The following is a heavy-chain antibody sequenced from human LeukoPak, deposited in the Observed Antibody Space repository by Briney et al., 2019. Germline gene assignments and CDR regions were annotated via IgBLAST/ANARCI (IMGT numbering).Heavy chain of an antibody. CDR1: GGSISSSSYY. CDR3: ARGVNNWNIVVFDI. CDR2: IYYSGST. D-gene: IGHD1/OR15-1a*01. V-gene: IGHV4-39*07. J-gene: IGHJ3*02. Sequence: SETLSLTCTVSGGSISSSSYYWGWIRQPPGKGLEWIGSIYYSGSTYYNPSLKSRVTISVDTSKNQFSLKLSSVTAAETAVYFCARGVNNWNIVVFDIWGQGTMVTVSS.